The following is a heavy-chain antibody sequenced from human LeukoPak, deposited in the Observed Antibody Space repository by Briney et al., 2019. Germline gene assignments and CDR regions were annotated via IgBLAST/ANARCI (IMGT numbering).Heavy chain of an antibody. CDR3: ARYDSRGSASTRFDY. CDR2: IYGTGST. D-gene: IGHD3-16*01. Sequence: SETLSLTCAVSGYSLGKNYYWGWIRQPPGKGLEWIGRIYGTGSTSYNPSLMNRVTMSVDTSKNHFSLKLTSVAAADTAVYYCARYDSRGSASTRFDYWGQGILVTISS. J-gene: IGHJ4*02. CDR1: GYSLGKNYY. V-gene: IGHV4-38-2*01.